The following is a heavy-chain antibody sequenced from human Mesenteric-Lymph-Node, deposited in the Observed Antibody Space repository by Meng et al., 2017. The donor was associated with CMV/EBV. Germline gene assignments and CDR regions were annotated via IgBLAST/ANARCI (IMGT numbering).Heavy chain of an antibody. CDR1: GYTFTSYD. D-gene: IGHD2-15*01. J-gene: IGHJ4*02. V-gene: IGHV1-8*03. CDR3: ARTDLGYCSGGSCYVGGY. Sequence: ASVKVSCKASGYTFTSYDINWVREATGQGLEWMGWMNPNSGNTGYAQKFQGRVTITADKSTSTAYMELSSLRSEDTAVYYCARTDLGYCSGGSCYVGGYWGQGTLVTVSS. CDR2: MNPNSGNT.